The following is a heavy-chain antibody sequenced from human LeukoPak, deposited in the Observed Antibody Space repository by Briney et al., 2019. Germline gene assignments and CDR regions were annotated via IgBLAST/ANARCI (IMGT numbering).Heavy chain of an antibody. CDR3: ARLPPGSSSWLGNWFEP. J-gene: IGHJ5*02. CDR1: GYSFTTYW. Sequence: GESLKISCKGSGYSFTTYWIAWVRQMPGKGLEWMGIIYPPDSSTRKSPSLQGQVTMSVDKSINTAYLQWTSLKASDTAMYYCARLPPGSSSWLGNWFEPWGQGTLVTVSS. V-gene: IGHV5-51*01. CDR2: IYPPDSST. D-gene: IGHD6-13*01.